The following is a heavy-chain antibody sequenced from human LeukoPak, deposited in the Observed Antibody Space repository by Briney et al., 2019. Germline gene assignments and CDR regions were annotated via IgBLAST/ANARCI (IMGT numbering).Heavy chain of an antibody. CDR3: AKDYGYDSSGY. CDR1: GFTFSSYG. D-gene: IGHD3-22*01. CDR2: ISGSGGST. Sequence: PGGSLRLSCAASGFTFSSYGMHWVRQAPGKGLEWVSAISGSGGSTYYADSVKGRFTISRDNSKNTLYLQMNSLRAEDTAVYYCAKDYGYDSSGYWGQGTLVTVSS. V-gene: IGHV3-23*01. J-gene: IGHJ4*02.